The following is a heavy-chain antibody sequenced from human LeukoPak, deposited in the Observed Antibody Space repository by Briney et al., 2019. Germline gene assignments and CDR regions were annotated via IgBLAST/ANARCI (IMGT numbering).Heavy chain of an antibody. CDR3: ARAGWYELPRYAFDI. V-gene: IGHV3-66*01. D-gene: IGHD6-19*01. CDR2: IYSGGST. Sequence: GGSLRLSCAASGFSFSSYSMNWVRQAPGKGLEWVSVIYSGGSTYYADSVKGRFTISRDNSKNTLYLQMNSLRAEDTAVYYCARAGWYELPRYAFDIWGQGTMVTVSS. J-gene: IGHJ3*02. CDR1: GFSFSSYS.